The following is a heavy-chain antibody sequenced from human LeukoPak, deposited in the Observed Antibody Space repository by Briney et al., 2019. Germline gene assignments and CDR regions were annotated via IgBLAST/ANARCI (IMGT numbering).Heavy chain of an antibody. CDR2: ISSSSSYT. J-gene: IGHJ4*02. CDR3: ARSGSIAVVVPAATLVDY. V-gene: IGHV3-11*03. CDR1: GFTFSDYY. Sequence: PGGSLRLSCAASGFTFSDYYMSWIRQAPGKGLEWVSYISSSSSYTNYADSVKGRFTISRDNAKNSLYLQMNSLRAEDTAVYYCARSGSIAVVVPAATLVDYWGREPWSPSPQ. D-gene: IGHD2-2*01.